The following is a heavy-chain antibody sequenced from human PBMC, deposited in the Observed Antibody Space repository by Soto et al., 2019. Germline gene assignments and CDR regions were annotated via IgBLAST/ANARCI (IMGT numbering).Heavy chain of an antibody. V-gene: IGHV1-24*01. Sequence: ASVKVSCKVSGYTLTELSMHWVRQAPGKGLEWMGGFDPEDGETIYAQKFQGRVTMTEDTSTDTAYMELSSLRSEDTAVYYCATDPLRSYFPDHWGQGTLVTVSS. CDR1: GYTLTELS. CDR3: ATDPLRSYFPDH. CDR2: FDPEDGET. D-gene: IGHD1-26*01. J-gene: IGHJ5*02.